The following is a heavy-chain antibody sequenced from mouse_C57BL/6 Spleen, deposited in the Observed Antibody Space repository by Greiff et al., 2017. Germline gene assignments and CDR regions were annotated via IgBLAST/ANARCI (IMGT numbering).Heavy chain of an antibody. D-gene: IGHD1-1*01. Sequence: QVQLQQPGAELVKPGASVKLSCKASGYTFTSYWMQWVKQRPGQGLEWIGEIDPSDSYTNYNQKFKGKATLTVDTSSSTAYMQLSSPTSEDSAVYYCARTGYGSSPYFDYWGQGTTLTVSS. CDR1: GYTFTSYW. CDR2: IDPSDSYT. V-gene: IGHV1-50*01. J-gene: IGHJ2*01. CDR3: ARTGYGSSPYFDY.